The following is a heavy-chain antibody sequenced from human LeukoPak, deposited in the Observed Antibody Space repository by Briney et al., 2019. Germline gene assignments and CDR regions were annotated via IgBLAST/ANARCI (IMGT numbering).Heavy chain of an antibody. Sequence: GGSLRLSCAASGFTFDSYAMQWVRHAPGKGLEYISGIDSVGDSTYYANSVKGRFSISRDNSRNTVYLQMDSLKAEDMAVYYCARADCSSSSCYTVSYWGQGTLVTVSS. CDR1: GFTFDSYA. V-gene: IGHV3-64*01. J-gene: IGHJ4*02. D-gene: IGHD2-2*01. CDR2: IDSVGDST. CDR3: ARADCSSSSCYTVSY.